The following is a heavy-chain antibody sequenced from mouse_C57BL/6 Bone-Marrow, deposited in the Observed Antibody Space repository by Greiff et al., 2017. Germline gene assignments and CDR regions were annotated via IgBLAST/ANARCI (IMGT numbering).Heavy chain of an antibody. V-gene: IGHV1-52*01. Sequence: VQLQQPGAELVRPGSSVKLSCKASGYTFTSYWMHWVKQRPIQGLEWIGNIDPSDSETHYNQKFKDKATLTVDKSSSTAYMQRSSLTSEDSAVYYWARALKRRLRLDYWGQGTTLPVSS. D-gene: IGHD3-2*02. CDR1: GYTFTSYW. CDR3: ARALKRRLRLDY. CDR2: IDPSDSET. J-gene: IGHJ2*01.